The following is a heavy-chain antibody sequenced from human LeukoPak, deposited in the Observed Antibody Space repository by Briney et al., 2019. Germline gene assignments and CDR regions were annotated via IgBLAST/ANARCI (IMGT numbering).Heavy chain of an antibody. V-gene: IGHV3-21*01. D-gene: IGHD2-21*02. CDR3: ARGLRVVVTAIRRDDAFDI. Sequence: PGGSLRLSCAASGFTFSSYSMNWVRQAPGKGLEWVSSISSSSSYIYYADSVKGRFTISRDNAKNSLYLQMNSLRAEDTAVYYCARGLRVVVTAIRRDDAFDIWGQGTMVTVSS. J-gene: IGHJ3*02. CDR2: ISSSSSYI. CDR1: GFTFSSYS.